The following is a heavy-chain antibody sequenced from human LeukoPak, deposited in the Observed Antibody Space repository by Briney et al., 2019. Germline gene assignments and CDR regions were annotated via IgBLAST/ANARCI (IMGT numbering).Heavy chain of an antibody. D-gene: IGHD7-27*01. J-gene: IGHJ4*02. V-gene: IGHV4-61*05. CDR1: GGSISSTTYY. CDR3: ARHWGD. Sequence: SETLSLTCIVSGGSISSTTYYWGWIRQPPGKRLEWIGCVSNSGRINYNPSLKSRVTISVDTSKRQFSLKLNSLTAADTAVYYCARHWGDWGQGTLITVSS. CDR2: VSNSGRI.